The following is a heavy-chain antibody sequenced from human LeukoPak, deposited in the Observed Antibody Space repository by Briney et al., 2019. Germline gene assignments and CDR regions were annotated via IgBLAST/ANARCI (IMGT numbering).Heavy chain of an antibody. V-gene: IGHV3-30-3*01. D-gene: IGHD3-3*01. Sequence: GRSLRLSCAASGFTFSSYAMHWVRQAPGKGLEWVAVISYDGSNKYYADSVKGRFTISRDNSKNTLYLQMNSLRAEDTAVYYCARETLRFLEWLTRSAFDIWGQGTMVTVSS. CDR3: ARETLRFLEWLTRSAFDI. CDR1: GFTFSSYA. CDR2: ISYDGSNK. J-gene: IGHJ3*02.